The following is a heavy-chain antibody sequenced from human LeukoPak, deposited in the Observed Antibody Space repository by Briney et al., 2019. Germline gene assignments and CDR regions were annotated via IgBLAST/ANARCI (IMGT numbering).Heavy chain of an antibody. Sequence: ASVKVSCKASGYTFTSYGISWVRQAPGQGLEWMGWISAYNGNTNYAQKLQGRVTMTTDTSTSTAYMELRSLGSDDTAVYYCARRIYCSSTSCILLDPWGQGTLVTVSS. CDR3: ARRIYCSSTSCILLDP. J-gene: IGHJ5*02. D-gene: IGHD2-2*01. CDR2: ISAYNGNT. CDR1: GYTFTSYG. V-gene: IGHV1-18*01.